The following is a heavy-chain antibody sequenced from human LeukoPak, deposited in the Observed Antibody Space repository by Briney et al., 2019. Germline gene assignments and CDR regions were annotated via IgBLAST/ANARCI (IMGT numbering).Heavy chain of an antibody. D-gene: IGHD6-19*01. CDR3: ARDSGIYAAVAGDAFDI. J-gene: IGHJ3*02. Sequence: SETLSLTCTVSRGSISSGSYYWSWIRQPAGKGLEWIGRISTSGSTNYNPSLKSRVTISVDTSKNQFSLKLSSVTAADTAVYYCARDSGIYAAVAGDAFDIWGQGTMVTVSS. CDR1: RGSISSGSYY. V-gene: IGHV4-61*02. CDR2: ISTSGST.